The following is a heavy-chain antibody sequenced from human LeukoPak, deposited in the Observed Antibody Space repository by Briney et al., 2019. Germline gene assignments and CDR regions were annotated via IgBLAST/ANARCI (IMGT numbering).Heavy chain of an antibody. CDR1: GYTFTGYY. CDR2: INPNSGGT. J-gene: IGHJ4*02. CDR3: ARSGAIVVVPAAIDFDY. V-gene: IGHV1-2*02. D-gene: IGHD2-2*02. Sequence: ASAKVSCKASGYTFTGYYMHWVRQAPGQGLEWMGWINPNSGGTNYAQKFQGRVTMTRDTSISTAYMELSRLRSDDTAVYYCARSGAIVVVPAAIDFDYWGQGTLVTVSS.